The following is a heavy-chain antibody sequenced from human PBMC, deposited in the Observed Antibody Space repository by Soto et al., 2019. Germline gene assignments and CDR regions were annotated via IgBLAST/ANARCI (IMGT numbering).Heavy chain of an antibody. Sequence: GGSLRLSCAASGFTFSSYGMHWVRQAPGKGLEWVAVIWYDGSNKYYADSVKGRFTISRDNSKNTLYLQMNSLRAEDTAVYYCARGPYYDILTGYYRDDYFDYWGQGTLVTVSS. CDR3: ARGPYYDILTGYYRDDYFDY. CDR1: GFTFSSYG. CDR2: IWYDGSNK. D-gene: IGHD3-9*01. V-gene: IGHV3-33*01. J-gene: IGHJ4*02.